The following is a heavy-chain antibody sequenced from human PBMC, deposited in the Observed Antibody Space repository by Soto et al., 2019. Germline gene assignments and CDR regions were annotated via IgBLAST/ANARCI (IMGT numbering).Heavy chain of an antibody. Sequence: QLQLQESGPGLVKPSETLSLTCTVSGGSISSSSHYWGWIRQPPGKGLAWIGSIYYSGSTYYNPSLKSRVTISVDTSKNQFSLKLSSVTAADTAVCYCARHGGGGDYFFDYWGRGTLVTVSS. CDR1: GGSISSSSHY. CDR2: IYYSGST. D-gene: IGHD3-16*01. J-gene: IGHJ4*02. CDR3: ARHGGGGDYFFDY. V-gene: IGHV4-39*01.